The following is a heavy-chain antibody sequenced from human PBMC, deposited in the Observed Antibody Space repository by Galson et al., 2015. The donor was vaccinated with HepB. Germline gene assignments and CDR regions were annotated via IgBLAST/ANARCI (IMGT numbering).Heavy chain of an antibody. J-gene: IGHJ2*01. CDR1: GYTFTSYA. Sequence: SVKVSCKASGYTFTSYAMHWVRQAPGQRLEWMGWINAGNGNTKYSQKFQGRVTITRDTSASTAYMELSSLRSEDTAVYYCARDRLAVAGTRYFDLWGRGTLVTVSS. CDR3: ARDRLAVAGTRYFDL. V-gene: IGHV1-3*01. D-gene: IGHD6-19*01. CDR2: INAGNGNT.